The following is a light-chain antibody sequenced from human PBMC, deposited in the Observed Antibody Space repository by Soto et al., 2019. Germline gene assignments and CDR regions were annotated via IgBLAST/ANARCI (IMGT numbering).Light chain of an antibody. CDR1: QTISRY. J-gene: IGKJ1*01. Sequence: DIQMTQSPSSLSASIGDRVTITCRASQTISRYLNWYQQKPGKAPELLIYVTSSLQSGVPSRFSGSGSGPDFTLAIDSLQPEDFATYYCQQTYNIPPTFGQGTKVEL. CDR2: VTS. CDR3: QQTYNIPPT. V-gene: IGKV1-39*01.